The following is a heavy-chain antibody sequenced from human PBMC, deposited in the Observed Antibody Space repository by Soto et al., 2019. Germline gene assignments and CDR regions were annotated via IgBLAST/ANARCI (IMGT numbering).Heavy chain of an antibody. CDR1: GGSISSYY. CDR2: IYYSGST. V-gene: IGHV4-59*08. Sequence: SETLFLTCTVSGGSISSYYWSWIRQPPGKGLEWIGYIYYSGSTNYNPSLKSRVTISVDTSKNQFSLKLSSVTAADTAVYYCARQGEYYYGSGRLYDYYYYYMDVWGKGTTVTVSS. CDR3: ARQGEYYYGSGRLYDYYYYYMDV. J-gene: IGHJ6*03. D-gene: IGHD3-10*01.